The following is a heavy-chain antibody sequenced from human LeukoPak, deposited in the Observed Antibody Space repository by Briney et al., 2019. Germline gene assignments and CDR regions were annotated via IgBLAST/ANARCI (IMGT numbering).Heavy chain of an antibody. D-gene: IGHD3-16*01. CDR2: ISGSGGST. V-gene: IGHV3-23*01. CDR3: ATYIG. Sequence: GGSLRLSCAASGLTFSNYAMSWVRQAPGEGLEWVSAISGSGGSTNYADSGKGRFTNSRDSSKNTLYLQMNSLRPEDTAVYYCATYIGWGQGALVTVSS. CDR1: GLTFSNYA. J-gene: IGHJ4*02.